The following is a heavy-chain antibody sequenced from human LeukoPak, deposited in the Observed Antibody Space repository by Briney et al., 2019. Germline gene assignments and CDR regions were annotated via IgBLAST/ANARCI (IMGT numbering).Heavy chain of an antibody. J-gene: IGHJ5*02. CDR2: IKSKTDGGTT. V-gene: IGHV3-15*01. D-gene: IGHD3-10*01. CDR1: GFTFSNAW. CDR3: TTDPDMVRGVILFWFDP. Sequence: GGSLRLSCAASGFTFSNAWMSWVRQAPGKGLEWVGRIKSKTDGGTTDYAAPVKGRFTISRDDSKNTLYLRMNSLKTEDTAVYYCTTDPDMVRGVILFWFDPWGQGTLVTVSS.